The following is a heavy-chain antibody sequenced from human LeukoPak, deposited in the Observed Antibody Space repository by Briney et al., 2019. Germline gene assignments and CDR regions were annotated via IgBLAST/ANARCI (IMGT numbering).Heavy chain of an antibody. D-gene: IGHD2-8*01. Sequence: SETLSLTCTVSGGSISSGDYYWSWIRQPPGKGLEWIGYSYYSGNTYYSPSLKSRITISVDTSKNQFSLTLTSVTAADTAVYYCAVLRYYYYYMDVWGKGTTVTVSS. J-gene: IGHJ6*03. CDR3: AVLRYYYYYMDV. CDR1: GGSISSGDYY. CDR2: SYYSGNT. V-gene: IGHV4-30-4*08.